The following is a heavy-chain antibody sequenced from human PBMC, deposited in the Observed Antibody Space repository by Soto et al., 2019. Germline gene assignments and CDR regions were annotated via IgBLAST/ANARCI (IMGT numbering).Heavy chain of an antibody. CDR1: GGSLSGYH. Sequence: SETLSLTCVVSGGSLSGYHWSWIRQPPGEGLECLGYIYYSGTTTYNPSLKSRVTISVDTSKNQFSLRLSSATAADTAVYFCARGRTADYWGQGILVTVS. V-gene: IGHV4-59*08. CDR3: ARGRTADY. D-gene: IGHD1-1*01. CDR2: IYYSGTT. J-gene: IGHJ4*02.